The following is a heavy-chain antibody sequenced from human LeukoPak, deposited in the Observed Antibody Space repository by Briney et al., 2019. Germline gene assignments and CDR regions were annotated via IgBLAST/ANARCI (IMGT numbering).Heavy chain of an antibody. Sequence: GGSLRLSCAASGFTFSSYAMSWVRQAPGKGLEWVSAISGSGGSTYYADSVKGRFIISRDNSKNTLYLQMNSLRAEDTAVYYCAKGGIVATQRFDYWGQGTLVTVSS. CDR3: AKGGIVATQRFDY. D-gene: IGHD5-12*01. V-gene: IGHV3-23*01. CDR1: GFTFSSYA. J-gene: IGHJ4*02. CDR2: ISGSGGST.